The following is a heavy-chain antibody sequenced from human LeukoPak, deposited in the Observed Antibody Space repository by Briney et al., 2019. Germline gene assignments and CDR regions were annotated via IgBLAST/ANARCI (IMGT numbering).Heavy chain of an antibody. V-gene: IGHV4-61*03. Sequence: SETLSLTCTVSGGSISSGSYFWSWIRQPPGKGLEWIGYIYYSGTTFYNPSLRSRVTMSADTSKNHFSLNLSSVTAADTAIYYCARHYYGGSGAFDIWGQGTMVTVSS. CDR3: ARHYYGGSGAFDI. J-gene: IGHJ3*02. CDR2: IYYSGTT. CDR1: GGSISSGSYF. D-gene: IGHD4-23*01.